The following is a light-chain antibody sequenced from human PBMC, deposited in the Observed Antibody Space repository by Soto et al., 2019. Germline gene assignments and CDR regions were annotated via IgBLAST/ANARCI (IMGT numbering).Light chain of an antibody. Sequence: DIQMTQSPSTLSASVGDRVTITCRASQSISSWLAWYQQKPGKAPKLLIYDASSLESGVPSRFSGSGSGTEFTLTISSLQPDDFATYYCQKYGSYPWAFGQGTKVDIK. CDR3: QKYGSYPWA. V-gene: IGKV1-5*01. J-gene: IGKJ1*01. CDR2: DAS. CDR1: QSISSW.